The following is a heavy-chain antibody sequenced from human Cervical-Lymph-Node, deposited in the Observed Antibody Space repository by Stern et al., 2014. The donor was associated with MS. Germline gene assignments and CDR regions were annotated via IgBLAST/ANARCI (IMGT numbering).Heavy chain of an antibody. CDR3: ARAMSTVTTYYYFYYGKDV. J-gene: IGHJ6*02. CDR2: ISYDGSNK. D-gene: IGHD4-17*01. Sequence: QVQLVQSGGGVVQPGRSLRLSCAASGFTFSSYAMHWVRQAPGKGLEWVAFISYDGSNKYYADSVRGRFTISRDKAKNTLYLEMNSLRAEDSAVYYWARAMSTVTTYYYFYYGKDVWGQGPTVTVSS. V-gene: IGHV3-30*04. CDR1: GFTFSSYA.